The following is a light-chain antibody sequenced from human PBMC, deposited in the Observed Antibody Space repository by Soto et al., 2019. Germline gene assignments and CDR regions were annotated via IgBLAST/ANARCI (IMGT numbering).Light chain of an antibody. Sequence: EIVLTQSPATLSLSPGERVTLSCRASQSVSSYLAWYQQKPGQAPRLLIYDASNRATGIPARFSGSGSGTDLTLTISSLEPEDFAVYYCQQRSNWPPGVTFGPGTKVDIK. V-gene: IGKV3-11*01. J-gene: IGKJ3*01. CDR1: QSVSSY. CDR3: QQRSNWPPGVT. CDR2: DAS.